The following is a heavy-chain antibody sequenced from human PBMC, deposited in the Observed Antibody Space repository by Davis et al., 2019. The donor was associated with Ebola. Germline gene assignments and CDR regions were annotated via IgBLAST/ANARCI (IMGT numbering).Heavy chain of an antibody. V-gene: IGHV3-21*01. CDR2: NSTSSTFI. Sequence: GESLKISCAASGFTFTDWSFDWVRQAPGKGLEWVSSNSTSSTFIYYADSVKGRFSISRDNAQNSLYLQMNSLRVDDTAIYYCARETPSGLDYWGQGTLVTVSS. CDR1: GFTFTDWS. J-gene: IGHJ4*02. CDR3: ARETPSGLDY. D-gene: IGHD5-12*01.